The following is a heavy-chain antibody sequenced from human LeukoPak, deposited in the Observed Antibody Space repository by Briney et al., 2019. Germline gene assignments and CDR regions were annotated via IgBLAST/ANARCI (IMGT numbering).Heavy chain of an antibody. CDR1: GYTFTSYD. V-gene: IGHV1-8*01. Sequence: GASVKVSCKASGYTFTSYDINWVRQATGQGLEWMGWMNPNSGNTGYAQKFQGRVTITRNTSISTAYMELSSLRSEDTAVYYCARGRTGTTRPKNYYFDYWGQGTLVTVSS. CDR2: MNPNSGNT. CDR3: ARGRTGTTRPKNYYFDY. J-gene: IGHJ4*02. D-gene: IGHD1-1*01.